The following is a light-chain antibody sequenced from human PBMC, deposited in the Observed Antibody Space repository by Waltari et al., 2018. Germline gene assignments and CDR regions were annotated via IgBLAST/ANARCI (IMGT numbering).Light chain of an antibody. CDR3: SSYTLTNPVV. Sequence: QSVVTQPASVSGSPGQSISISCPGTSNDIGATDSVSWYHQHPGRAPQLVIYDVSVRPSGVSIRFSGSKSGNTASLTISGLQAEDEALYYCSSYTLTNPVVFGGGTKLTVL. CDR2: DVS. CDR1: SNDIGATDS. V-gene: IGLV2-14*03. J-gene: IGLJ2*01.